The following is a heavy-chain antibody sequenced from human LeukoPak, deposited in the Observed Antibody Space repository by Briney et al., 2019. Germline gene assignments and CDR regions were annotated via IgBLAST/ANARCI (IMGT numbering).Heavy chain of an antibody. CDR1: GYTFTSYG. V-gene: IGHV1-18*01. D-gene: IGHD6-19*01. Sequence: ASVKVSCKASGYTFTSYGISWVRQAPGQGLEWMGWISAYDGNTNYAQKLQARVTMTTDTSTSTAYMELRSLRSDDTAVYYCARGRIAVAGKINWFDPWGQGTLVTVSS. J-gene: IGHJ5*02. CDR2: ISAYDGNT. CDR3: ARGRIAVAGKINWFDP.